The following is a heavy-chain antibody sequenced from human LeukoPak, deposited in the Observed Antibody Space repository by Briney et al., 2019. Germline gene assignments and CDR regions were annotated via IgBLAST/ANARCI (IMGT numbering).Heavy chain of an antibody. CDR2: IYYSGST. D-gene: IGHD3-9*01. J-gene: IGHJ4*02. CDR3: ARSIRYFDLLFDY. Sequence: SETLSLTCAVSGGSISSYYWSWIRQPPGKGLEWIGYIYYSGSTNYNPSLKSRVTISVDTSKNQFSLKLSSVTAADTAVYYCARSIRYFDLLFDYWGQGTLVTVSS. V-gene: IGHV4-59*08. CDR1: GGSISSYY.